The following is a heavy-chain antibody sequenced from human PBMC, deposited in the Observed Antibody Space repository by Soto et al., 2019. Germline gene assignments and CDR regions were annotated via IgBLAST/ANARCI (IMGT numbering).Heavy chain of an antibody. Sequence: QVQLVESGGGLVKPGGSLRLSCAASGFSFSFYYMTWIRQAPGRGLECISYISNRGDAIYYADSVKGRFTTSRDDARSSLFLQMDPLRAGDTAVYYRASDRAGTWSFPHNTFDLWCQGTLVTV. J-gene: IGHJ3*01. V-gene: IGHV3-11*01. CDR3: ASDRAGTWSFPHNTFDL. CDR2: ISNRGDAI. CDR1: GFSFSFYY. D-gene: IGHD6-19*01.